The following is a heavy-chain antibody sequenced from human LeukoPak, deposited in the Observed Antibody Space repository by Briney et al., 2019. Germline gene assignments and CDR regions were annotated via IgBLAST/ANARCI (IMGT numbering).Heavy chain of an antibody. CDR3: ARRLGYCSGGSCYGSYYFDY. Sequence: SWIRQPPGKGLEWIGYIYYSGRTYYNPSLKSRVTISVDTSKNQFSLKLSSVTAADTAVYYCARRLGYCSGGSCYGSYYFDYWGQGTLVTVSS. V-gene: IGHV4-30-4*01. J-gene: IGHJ4*02. D-gene: IGHD2-15*01. CDR2: IYYSGRT.